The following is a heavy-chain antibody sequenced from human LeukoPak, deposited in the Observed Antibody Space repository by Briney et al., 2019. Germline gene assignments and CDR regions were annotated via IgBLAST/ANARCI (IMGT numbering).Heavy chain of an antibody. CDR2: INGGGGST. V-gene: IGHV3-21*01. CDR3: ARSRGRGLYSSSSSDDY. J-gene: IGHJ4*02. D-gene: IGHD6-6*01. Sequence: PGGSLRLSCAASGFTFSSYAMNWVRQAPGKGLEWVSSINGGGGSTYYADSVKGRFTISRDNAKNSLYLQMNSLRAEDTAVYYCARSRGRGLYSSSSSDDYWGQGTLVTVSS. CDR1: GFTFSSYA.